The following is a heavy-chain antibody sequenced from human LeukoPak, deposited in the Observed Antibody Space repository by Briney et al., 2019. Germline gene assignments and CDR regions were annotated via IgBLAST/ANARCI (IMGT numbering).Heavy chain of an antibody. V-gene: IGHV3-23*01. J-gene: IGHJ3*02. CDR1: GFTFSSYA. CDR3: AKDRSSYDSSGPIMGDAFDI. D-gene: IGHD3-22*01. CDR2: ISGSGGST. Sequence: PGGSLRLSCAASGFTFSSYAMSWVRQAPGKGLEWVLAISGSGGSTYYADSVKGRFTISRDNSKNTLYLQMNSLRAEDTAVYYCAKDRSSYDSSGPIMGDAFDIWGQGTMVTVSS.